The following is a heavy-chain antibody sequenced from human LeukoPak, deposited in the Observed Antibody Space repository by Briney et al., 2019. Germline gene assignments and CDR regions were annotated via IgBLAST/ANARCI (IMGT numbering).Heavy chain of an antibody. D-gene: IGHD6-13*01. CDR2: ISGSGGST. Sequence: GGSLRLSCAASGFTFSSYAMNWVRQAPGKGLEWVSAISGSGGSTYYADSVKGQFTISRDNSKNTLYLQMNSLRAEDTAVYYCARGGSTSDFDYWGQGTLVTVSS. CDR1: GFTFSSYA. J-gene: IGHJ4*02. V-gene: IGHV3-23*01. CDR3: ARGGSTSDFDY.